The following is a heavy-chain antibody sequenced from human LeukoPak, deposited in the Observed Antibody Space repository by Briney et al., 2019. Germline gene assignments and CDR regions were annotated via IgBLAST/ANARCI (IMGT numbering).Heavy chain of an antibody. Sequence: GGSLRLSCAASGFSFRNDWMGWVRQAPGKGLEWVANTKPDGSAEYYADSVRGRFTASRDNANNLLYLQMNRLRAEDTAVYYCARDGGLHTNFDYRGQRTLLTVSS. J-gene: IGHJ4*02. CDR1: GFSFRNDW. CDR2: TKPDGSAE. CDR3: ARDGGLHTNFDY. V-gene: IGHV3-7*01. D-gene: IGHD2-15*01.